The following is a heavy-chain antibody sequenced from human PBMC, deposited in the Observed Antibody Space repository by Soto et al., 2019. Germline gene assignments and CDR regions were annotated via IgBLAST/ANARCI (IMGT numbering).Heavy chain of an antibody. D-gene: IGHD2-2*01. J-gene: IGHJ6*02. Sequence: QVQLVQSGAEVKKPGSSVKVSCKASGGTFSSYAISWVRQAPGPGLEWMGGIIPIYGTANYAQKFQGRVTITADESTSSADMELSSLRSEDTAVYYCARSQGSSTSLEIYYYYYYGMDVWGQGTTVTVSS. CDR1: GGTFSSYA. CDR2: IIPIYGTA. CDR3: ARSQGSSTSLEIYYYYYYGMDV. V-gene: IGHV1-69*01.